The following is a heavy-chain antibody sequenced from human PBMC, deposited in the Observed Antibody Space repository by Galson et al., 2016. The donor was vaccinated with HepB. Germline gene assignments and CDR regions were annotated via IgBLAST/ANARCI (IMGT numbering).Heavy chain of an antibody. J-gene: IGHJ5*02. D-gene: IGHD2/OR15-2a*01. CDR3: ARVRCSTFRCQNWFDP. CDR2: TYYRSKWYN. Sequence: CAISGDSVSSNSAARAWIRQSPLRGLEWLGRTYYRSKWYNDYAVSVKSRISIHPDTSKNQFSLQLNSVTPEDTAGYYCARVRCSTFRCQNWFDPWGQGTLVTASS. CDR1: GDSVSSNSAA. V-gene: IGHV6-1*01.